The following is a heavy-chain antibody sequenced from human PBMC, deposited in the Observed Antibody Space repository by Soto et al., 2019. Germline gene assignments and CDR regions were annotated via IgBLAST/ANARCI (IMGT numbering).Heavy chain of an antibody. CDR2: ISYTGST. J-gene: IGHJ5*02. Sequence: SETLSLTCSVSGGSVTSGTFFWSWIRQPPGKGLEWIGYISYTGSTNYNPSLKSRVTISTDTSKNQFSLKLSSVTAADTAIYYCARGDALNCFDPCGPGTLVTVSS. CDR1: GGSVTSGTFF. CDR3: ARGDALNCFDP. V-gene: IGHV4-61*01.